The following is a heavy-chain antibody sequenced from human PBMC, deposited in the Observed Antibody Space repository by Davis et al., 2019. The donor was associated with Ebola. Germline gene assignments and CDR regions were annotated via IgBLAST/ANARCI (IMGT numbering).Heavy chain of an antibody. Sequence: GESLKISCAVSGFTFSSYAMSWVRQAPGKGLEWVLAISGSGGSTYYADSVKGRFTISRDNSKNTLYLQMNSLRAEDTAVYYCAKDRTWIQLWPNIVNWFDPWGQGTLVTVSS. CDR3: AKDRTWIQLWPNIVNWFDP. CDR1: GFTFSSYA. J-gene: IGHJ5*02. D-gene: IGHD5-18*01. CDR2: ISGSGGST. V-gene: IGHV3-23*01.